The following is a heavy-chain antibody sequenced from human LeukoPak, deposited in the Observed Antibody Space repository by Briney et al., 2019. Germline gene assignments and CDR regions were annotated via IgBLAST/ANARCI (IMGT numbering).Heavy chain of an antibody. CDR3: AKDGWYDSSGYYPYFDY. V-gene: IGHV3-9*01. D-gene: IGHD3-22*01. J-gene: IGHJ4*02. CDR1: GFTFDDYA. Sequence: GRSLRLSCAVSGFTFDDYAMHWVRQVPGKGLEWVSGINWNSDSIGYADSVKGRFTISRDNAKNSLYLQMNSLRAEDTALYYFAKDGWYDSSGYYPYFDYWGQGTLVTVSS. CDR2: INWNSDSI.